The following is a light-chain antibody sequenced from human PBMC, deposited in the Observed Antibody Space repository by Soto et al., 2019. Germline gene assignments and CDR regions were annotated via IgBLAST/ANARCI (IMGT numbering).Light chain of an antibody. Sequence: DIQMTQSPSSLSASVGDRVTITCRASHGISDYLAWYQHQPGKVPKLLIYAASTLQLGVSSRFSGSGSGTDFTLTISSLQPEDVATYYCQNYHSAPRTFGQGTKVEIE. J-gene: IGKJ1*01. V-gene: IGKV1-27*01. CDR3: QNYHSAPRT. CDR2: AAS. CDR1: HGISDY.